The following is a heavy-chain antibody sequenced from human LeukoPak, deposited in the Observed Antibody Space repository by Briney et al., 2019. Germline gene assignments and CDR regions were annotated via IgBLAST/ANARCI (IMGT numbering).Heavy chain of an antibody. CDR2: INGGGGTT. V-gene: IGHV3-23*01. CDR3: AKDLDSSGLNAFDI. J-gene: IGHJ3*02. Sequence: GGSLRLSCAASGFAFSSYAMGWVRQAPGKGLEWGSAINGGGGTTYYADSVKGRFTIFRDNFKNTLYLQMNSLRAEDAAVYYCAKDLDSSGLNAFDIWGQGTMVTVSS. CDR1: GFAFSSYA. D-gene: IGHD3-22*01.